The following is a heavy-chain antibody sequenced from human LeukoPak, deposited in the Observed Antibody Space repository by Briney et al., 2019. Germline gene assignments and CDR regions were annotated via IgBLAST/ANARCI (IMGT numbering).Heavy chain of an antibody. D-gene: IGHD6-19*01. CDR2: IKEDGSAK. Sequence: PGGSLRLSCVASGFTFSDSWMTWVRQAPGKGLEWVANIKEDGSAKYYVDSVKGRFTISRDNAKNSLYLQMNSLRAKDTGVYYCARDGSGWYDYWGQGILVTVSS. CDR1: GFTFSDSW. J-gene: IGHJ4*02. V-gene: IGHV3-7*01. CDR3: ARDGSGWYDY.